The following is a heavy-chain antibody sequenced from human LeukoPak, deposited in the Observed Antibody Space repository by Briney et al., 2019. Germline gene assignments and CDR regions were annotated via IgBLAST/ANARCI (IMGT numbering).Heavy chain of an antibody. V-gene: IGHV3-30-3*01. Sequence: PGGSLRLSCAASGFTFISYAMHWVRQAPGKGLQWVAVISYDGSNKYYADSVKGRFTISRDNSKNTLYLQMNSLRAEDTAVYYCAKDTQSSGSLVYYFDSWGQGTLVTVSS. CDR3: AKDTQSSGSLVYYFDS. CDR1: GFTFISYA. J-gene: IGHJ4*02. CDR2: ISYDGSNK. D-gene: IGHD6-19*01.